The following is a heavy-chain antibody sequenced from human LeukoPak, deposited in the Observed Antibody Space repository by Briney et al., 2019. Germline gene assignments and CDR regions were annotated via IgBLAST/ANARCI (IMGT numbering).Heavy chain of an antibody. CDR2: INPNSGGT. Sequence: GASVKVSCKASGYTFTGYNMHWVRQAPGQGLEWMGWINPNSGGTNYAQKFQARVTVTRDTSISTAYMELSSLGSDDTALYYCARGGCTTPTCPLDYWGQGSLVTVSS. CDR3: ARGGCTTPTCPLDY. CDR1: GYTFTGYN. V-gene: IGHV1-2*02. J-gene: IGHJ4*02. D-gene: IGHD2-8*01.